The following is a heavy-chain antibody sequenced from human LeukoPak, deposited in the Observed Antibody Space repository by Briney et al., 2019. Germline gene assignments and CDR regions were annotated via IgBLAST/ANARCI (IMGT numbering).Heavy chain of an antibody. V-gene: IGHV4-38-2*01. Sequence: SETLSLTCAVSGYSISSGYYWGWIRQPPGKGLEWIGSIYHSGSTYYNPSLKSRVTTSVDTSKNQFSLKLSSVTAADTAVYYCARCSLGGRFLPNYFDYWGQGTLVTVSS. CDR2: IYHSGST. D-gene: IGHD2-15*01. J-gene: IGHJ4*02. CDR1: GYSISSGYY. CDR3: ARCSLGGRFLPNYFDY.